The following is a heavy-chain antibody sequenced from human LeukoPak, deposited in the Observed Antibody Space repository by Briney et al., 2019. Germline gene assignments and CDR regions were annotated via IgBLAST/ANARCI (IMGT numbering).Heavy chain of an antibody. CDR3: AKLVAAGSFFDY. Sequence: GGSLRLSCAASGFTFGIYAMSWVRQAPGKGLEWVSAISGSGRDTFYADSVKGRFTISRDNSKNTLYLQMNGLRAEGTAVYYCAKLVAAGSFFDYWGQGTLVTVSS. CDR1: GFTFGIYA. J-gene: IGHJ4*02. D-gene: IGHD6-25*01. V-gene: IGHV3-23*01. CDR2: ISGSGRDT.